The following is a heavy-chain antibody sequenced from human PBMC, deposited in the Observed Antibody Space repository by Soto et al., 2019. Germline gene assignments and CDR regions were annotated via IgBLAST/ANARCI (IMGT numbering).Heavy chain of an antibody. Sequence: QVQLVQSGGEVKKPGASVKVSCKASGYTFTNYGISWVRQAPGQGLEWMGWINVYNGNTKYAQKVQGRVTMTTDTSQHEHKHDLRNMRYDVKDVHYCPSGGGSGCYYNRKDSCDPWGQGTLVTVSS. V-gene: IGHV1-18*01. CDR3: PSGGGSGCYYNRKDSCDP. CDR2: INVYNGNT. D-gene: IGHD1-26*01. J-gene: IGHJ5*02. CDR1: GYTFTNYG.